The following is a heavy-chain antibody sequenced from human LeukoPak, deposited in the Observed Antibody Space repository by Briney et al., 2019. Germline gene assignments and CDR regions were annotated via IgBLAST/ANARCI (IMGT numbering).Heavy chain of an antibody. D-gene: IGHD1-26*01. V-gene: IGHV4-34*01. Sequence: PSETLSLTCAVYGGSFSGYYWSWIRQPPGKGLEWIGEINHSGSTNYNPSLKSRVTISVDTSQNQFSLKLSSVTAADTAVYCCARATVRCWFDPWGQGTLVTVSS. CDR3: ARATVRCWFDP. J-gene: IGHJ5*02. CDR1: GGSFSGYY. CDR2: INHSGST.